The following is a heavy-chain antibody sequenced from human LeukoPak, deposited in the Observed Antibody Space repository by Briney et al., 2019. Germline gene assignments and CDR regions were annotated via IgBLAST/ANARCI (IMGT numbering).Heavy chain of an antibody. CDR3: ARVGQAYYFDY. V-gene: IGHV3-7*01. CDR1: EFTFSDYY. Sequence: SGGSLRLSCGASEFTFSDYYMSWVRQAPGKGLEWVANIKQDGSEKQYVDSVKGRFTISRDNAKNSLYLQMNSLRAENTAVYYCARVGQAYYFDYWGQGTLVTVSS. CDR2: IKQDGSEK. J-gene: IGHJ4*02.